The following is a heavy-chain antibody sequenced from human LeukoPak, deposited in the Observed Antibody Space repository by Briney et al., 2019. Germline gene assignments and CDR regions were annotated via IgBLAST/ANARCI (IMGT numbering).Heavy chain of an antibody. D-gene: IGHD2-21*02. CDR3: ARGPVLAYCGADCQGDAFRI. J-gene: IGHJ3*02. CDR1: GFTFSSYS. CDR2: ISSSSSSYI. V-gene: IGHV3-21*01. Sequence: GGSLRLSCAASGFTFSSYSMNWVRQAPGKGLEWVSSISSSSSSYIYYADSVKGRFTISRDNSKKMLYLQMNNLRAEDTAIYYCARGPVLAYCGADCQGDAFRIWGQGTMVTVSS.